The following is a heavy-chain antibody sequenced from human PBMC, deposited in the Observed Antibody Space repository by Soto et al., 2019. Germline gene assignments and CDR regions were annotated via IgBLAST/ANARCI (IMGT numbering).Heavy chain of an antibody. CDR1: GGSISSGDYY. CDR3: ARVLTGYNWFDP. V-gene: IGHV4-30-4*01. D-gene: IGHD3-16*01. CDR2: IYYSGST. J-gene: IGHJ5*02. Sequence: QVQLQESGPGLVKPSQTLSLTCTVSGGSISSGDYYWSWIRQPPGKGLEWIGYIYYSGSTYYNPSRKSRVTIEVDTSKNQFSLKLRSVTAADTAVYYCARVLTGYNWFDPWGQGTLVTVSS.